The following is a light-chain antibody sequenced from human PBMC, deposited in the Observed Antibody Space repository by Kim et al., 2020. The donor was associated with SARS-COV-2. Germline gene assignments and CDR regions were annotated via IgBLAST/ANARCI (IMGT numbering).Light chain of an antibody. CDR1: QDISNH. J-gene: IGKJ3*01. V-gene: IGKV1-33*01. CDR2: DAS. CDR3: QQYDNLPLT. Sequence: DIQMTQSPSSLSASVRDRVTITCQTSQDISNHLNWYQQKPGKAPKLLIYDASSLETGVPSRFSGGGSGTHFTFTISSLQPEDIATYYCQQYDNLPLTFGPGTKVDIK.